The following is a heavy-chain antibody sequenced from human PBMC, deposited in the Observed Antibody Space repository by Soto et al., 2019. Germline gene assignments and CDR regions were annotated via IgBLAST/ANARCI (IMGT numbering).Heavy chain of an antibody. V-gene: IGHV3-15*01. CDR1: GFTFSNAW. CDR3: TTDLLYYYDSSGYYWAFDI. Sequence: GGSLRLSCAAPGFTFSNAWMSWVRQAPGKGLEWVGRIKSKTDGGTTDYAAPVKGRFTISRDDSKNTLYLQMNSLKTEDTAVYYCTTDLLYYYDSSGYYWAFDIWGQGTMVTVSS. J-gene: IGHJ3*02. CDR2: IKSKTDGGTT. D-gene: IGHD3-22*01.